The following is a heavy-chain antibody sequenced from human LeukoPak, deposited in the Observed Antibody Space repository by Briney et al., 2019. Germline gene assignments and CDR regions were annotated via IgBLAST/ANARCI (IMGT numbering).Heavy chain of an antibody. V-gene: IGHV3-23*01. CDR1: GFTFSSYA. Sequence: GESLRLSCVASGFTFSSYAMRWVRQAPGKGLEWVSGISGSGGSTYYADSVKGRFTISRDNSKNTLYLQMNSLRAEDTAVYYCARDHGYTSSWYVGDFDYWGQGTLVTVSS. D-gene: IGHD6-13*01. CDR3: ARDHGYTSSWYVGDFDY. CDR2: ISGSGGST. J-gene: IGHJ4*02.